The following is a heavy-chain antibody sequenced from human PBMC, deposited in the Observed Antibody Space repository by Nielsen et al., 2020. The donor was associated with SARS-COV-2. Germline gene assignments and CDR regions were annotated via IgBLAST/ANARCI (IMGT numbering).Heavy chain of an antibody. V-gene: IGHV1-2*06. J-gene: IGHJ3*02. CDR2: INPNSGGT. Sequence: ASVKVSCKASGYTFTGYYMHWVRQAPGQGLEWMGRINPNSGGTNYAQKFQGRVTMTRDTSISTAYMELRSLRSDDTAVYYCARDRAKVVDDAFDIWGQGTMVTVSS. CDR3: ARDRAKVVDDAFDI. CDR1: GYTFTGYY. D-gene: IGHD3-22*01.